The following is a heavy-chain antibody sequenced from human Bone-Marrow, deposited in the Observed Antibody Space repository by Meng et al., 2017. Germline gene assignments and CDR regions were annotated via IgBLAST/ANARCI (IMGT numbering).Heavy chain of an antibody. J-gene: IGHJ4*02. CDR3: AKTNYDILTGYYLNVRYDY. Sequence: GESLKISCAASGFTFSSYGMHWVRQAPGKGLEWVAVIWYDGSNKYYADSVKGRFTISRDNSKNTLYLQMNSLRAEDTAVYYCAKTNYDILTGYYLNVRYDYWGQGTLVTVSS. D-gene: IGHD3-9*01. CDR1: GFTFSSYG. CDR2: IWYDGSNK. V-gene: IGHV3-33*06.